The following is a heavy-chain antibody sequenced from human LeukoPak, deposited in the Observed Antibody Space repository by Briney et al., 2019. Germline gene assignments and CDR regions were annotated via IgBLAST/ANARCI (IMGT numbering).Heavy chain of an antibody. V-gene: IGHV3-7*01. CDR2: INEGGNEK. CDR3: ARGGAAAARKRGVDY. J-gene: IGHJ4*02. CDR1: GFTFSNYW. D-gene: IGHD6-13*01. Sequence: GGSLRLSCAASGFTFSNYWMSWVRQAPGKGLEWVATINEGGNEKYSVDSVKGRFTISRDNAKNSLYLQMNSLRAEDTAVYYCARGGAAAARKRGVDYWGQGTLVTVSS.